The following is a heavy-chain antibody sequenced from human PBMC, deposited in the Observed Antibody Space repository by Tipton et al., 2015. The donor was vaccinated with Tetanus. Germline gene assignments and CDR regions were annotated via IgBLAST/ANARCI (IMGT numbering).Heavy chain of an antibody. CDR2: IYYSGST. D-gene: IGHD5-12*01. Sequence: LRLSCTVSGGSISPYYWSWIRQPPGKGLEWIGCIYYSGSTNYNPSLKSRVTISVDTSKNQFSLKLSSVTAADTAVYYCARVGFGYSGYHFYGYWGQGTLVTVSS. J-gene: IGHJ4*02. CDR1: GGSISPYY. CDR3: ARVGFGYSGYHFYGY. V-gene: IGHV4-59*01.